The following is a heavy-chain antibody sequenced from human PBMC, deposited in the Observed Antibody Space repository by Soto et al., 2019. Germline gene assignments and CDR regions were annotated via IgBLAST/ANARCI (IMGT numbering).Heavy chain of an antibody. CDR2: IKSKTDGGTT. D-gene: IGHD6-6*01. CDR1: GFTFSNAW. V-gene: IGHV3-15*01. Sequence: LRLSCAGSGFTFSNAWMSWVRQAPGKGLEWVGRIKSKTDGGTTDYGAPVKGKFTISRDDSKNTLYLQMNSLKTEDTAVYYCTIPYRSSHYWGQGTLVTVSS. J-gene: IGHJ4*02. CDR3: TIPYRSSHY.